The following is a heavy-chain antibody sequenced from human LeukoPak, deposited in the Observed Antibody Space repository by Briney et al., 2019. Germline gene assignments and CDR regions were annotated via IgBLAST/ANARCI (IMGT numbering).Heavy chain of an antibody. J-gene: IGHJ3*02. D-gene: IGHD1-26*01. V-gene: IGHV3-30*04. CDR1: GFTFSSYA. CDR2: ISYDGSNK. Sequence: GRSLRLSCAASGFTFSSYAMHWVRQAPGKGLEWVAVISYDGSNKYYADSVQGRFTISRDNSKNTLYLQMNSLRAEDTAVYYCAKDLVGVLPDAFDIWGQGTMVTVSS. CDR3: AKDLVGVLPDAFDI.